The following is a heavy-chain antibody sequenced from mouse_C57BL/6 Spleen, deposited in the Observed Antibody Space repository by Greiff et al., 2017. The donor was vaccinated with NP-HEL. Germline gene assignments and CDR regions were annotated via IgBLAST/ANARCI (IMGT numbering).Heavy chain of an antibody. J-gene: IGHJ4*01. CDR1: GYTFTDYY. Sequence: EVQLQQSGPELVKPGASVKISCKASGYTFTDYYMNWVKQSHGKSLEWIGDINPNNGGTSYNQKFKGKATLTVDKSSSTAYMELRSLTSEDSAVYYCARGWTYGDYYAMDYWGQGTSVTVSS. CDR2: INPNNGGT. CDR3: ARGWTYGDYYAMDY. D-gene: IGHD1-1*01. V-gene: IGHV1-26*01.